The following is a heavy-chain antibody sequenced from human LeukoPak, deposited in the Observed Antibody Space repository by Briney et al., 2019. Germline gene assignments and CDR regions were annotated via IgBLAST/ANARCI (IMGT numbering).Heavy chain of an antibody. Sequence: ASVKVSCKASRYTFTGYYMHWVRPAPRQGLEWMGWINSNSGGTNYAQKFQGRVTMTRDTSISTAYMELSRLRSDDTAVYYCARAADRTGRSYFDYWGQGTLVTVSS. CDR3: ARAADRTGRSYFDY. CDR1: RYTFTGYY. CDR2: INSNSGGT. J-gene: IGHJ4*02. D-gene: IGHD1-14*01. V-gene: IGHV1-2*02.